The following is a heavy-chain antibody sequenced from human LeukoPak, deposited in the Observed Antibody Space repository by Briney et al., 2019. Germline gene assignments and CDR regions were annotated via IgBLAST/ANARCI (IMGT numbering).Heavy chain of an antibody. CDR3: ARDASIHDSSSYYFLW. D-gene: IGHD3-22*01. Sequence: SVKVSCKASGGTFSRSAVNWVRQAPGQGLEWMGGIILMFRTANYAQKFRGRVTITADESTSTAYMELNSLRSEDTAVYYCARDASIHDSSSYYFLWWGQGTLVTVSS. J-gene: IGHJ4*02. V-gene: IGHV1-69*13. CDR1: GGTFSRSA. CDR2: IILMFRTA.